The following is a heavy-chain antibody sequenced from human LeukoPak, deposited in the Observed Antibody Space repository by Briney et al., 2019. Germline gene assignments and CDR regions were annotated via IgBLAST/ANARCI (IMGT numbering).Heavy chain of an antibody. CDR1: GGSINNYY. CDR2: IYYIGNT. CDR3: ARGPMGYCTSTNCYNFDY. D-gene: IGHD2-2*02. V-gene: IGHV4-59*12. J-gene: IGHJ4*02. Sequence: SETLSLTCTVSGGSINNYYWSWIRQPPGKGLEWIGYIYYIGNTNYNPSLKSRVTMSIDTSKNQFSLKLSSVTAADTAIYYCARGPMGYCTSTNCYNFDYWGQGTLVTVSS.